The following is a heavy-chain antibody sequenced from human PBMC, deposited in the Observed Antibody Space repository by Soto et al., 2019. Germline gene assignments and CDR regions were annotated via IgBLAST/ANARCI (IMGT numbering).Heavy chain of an antibody. CDR1: GFTFSSYG. J-gene: IGHJ6*02. CDR3: VKDPHGYDSSGYYYYYYYGMDV. D-gene: IGHD3-22*01. V-gene: IGHV3-30*18. CDR2: ISYDGSNK. Sequence: PGGSLRLSCAASGFTFSSYGMHWVRQAPGKRLEWVAVISYDGSNKYYADSVKGRFTISRDNSKNTLYLQMNSLRAEDTAVYYCVKDPHGYDSSGYYYYYYYGMDVWGQGTTVTVSS.